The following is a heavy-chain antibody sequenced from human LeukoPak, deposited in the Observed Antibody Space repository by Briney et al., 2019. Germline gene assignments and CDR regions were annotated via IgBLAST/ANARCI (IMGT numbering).Heavy chain of an antibody. CDR3: ATVFGGSGWSYFDY. V-gene: IGHV3-30-3*01. CDR1: GFTFSSYA. D-gene: IGHD6-19*01. Sequence: GGSLRLSCAASGFTFSSYAMHWVRQAPGKGLEWVAVISYDGSNKYYADSVKGRFTISRDNAKNSVYLQMNSLRAEDTAMYYCATVFGGSGWSYFDYWGQGTLVTVSS. J-gene: IGHJ4*02. CDR2: ISYDGSNK.